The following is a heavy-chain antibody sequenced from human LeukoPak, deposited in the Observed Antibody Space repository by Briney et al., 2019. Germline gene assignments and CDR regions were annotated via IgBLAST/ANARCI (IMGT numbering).Heavy chain of an antibody. J-gene: IGHJ4*02. CDR3: ARVDTGLRPLDS. CDR1: GYIFTNYY. Sequence: ASVKVSCRASGYIFTNYYIHWVRQAPGQGLEWVGIINPRGGSTSYAQNLQGRVTLAADTSASTVYMELTSLTSDDTAVYYCARVDTGLRPLDSWGQGTLVTVSS. CDR2: INPRGGST. V-gene: IGHV1-46*01. D-gene: IGHD4-17*01.